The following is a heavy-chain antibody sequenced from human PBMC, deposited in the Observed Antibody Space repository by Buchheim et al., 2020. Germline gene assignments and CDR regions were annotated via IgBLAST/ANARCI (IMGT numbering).Heavy chain of an antibody. J-gene: IGHJ1*01. CDR2: IYYSGST. CDR1: GGSISSGDYY. CDR3: ARAAVDRAYSSSWRKYFQH. Sequence: QVQLQESGPGLVKPSQTLSLTCTVSGGSISSGDYYWSWIRQPPGKGLEWIGYIYYSGSTYYNPSLKSRVTISVDKSKNQFSLKLSSVTAADTAVYYCARAAVDRAYSSSWRKYFQHWGQGTL. D-gene: IGHD6-13*01. V-gene: IGHV4-30-4*01.